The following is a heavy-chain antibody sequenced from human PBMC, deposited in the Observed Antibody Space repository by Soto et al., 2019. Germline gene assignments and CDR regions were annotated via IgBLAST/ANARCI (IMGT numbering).Heavy chain of an antibody. V-gene: IGHV3-33*01. Sequence: QVQLVESGGAVVEPGRSLRLACAASGFNFNSYGMHWVRQAPGKGLEWVAIIWYDGSNKYYGDSVKGRFTISRDNSNNMVFLQMDSLRAEDTAVYYCARDGGFWEDRAWWFELWGRGTMVNVSA. J-gene: IGHJ2*01. CDR1: GFNFNSYG. CDR3: ARDGGFWEDRAWWFEL. CDR2: IWYDGSNK. D-gene: IGHD3-10*01.